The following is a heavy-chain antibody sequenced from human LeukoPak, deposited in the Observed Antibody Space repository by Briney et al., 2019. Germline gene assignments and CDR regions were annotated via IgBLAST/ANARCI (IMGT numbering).Heavy chain of an antibody. J-gene: IGHJ3*02. CDR3: ARDWGGGSPSAFDI. CDR2: INPKNGAT. CDR1: GYTFIDYY. V-gene: IGHV1-2*05. Sequence: ASVTVSCKASGYTFIDYYIHWVRQAPGQGLEWMGRINPKNGATNYAQEFRGRVSMTRDTSSTTAYMELTRLTYADTDVYFCARDWGGGSPSAFDIWGQGIVVTVSS. D-gene: IGHD7-27*01.